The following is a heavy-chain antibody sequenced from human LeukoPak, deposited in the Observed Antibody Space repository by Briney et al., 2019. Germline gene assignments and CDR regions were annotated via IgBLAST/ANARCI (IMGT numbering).Heavy chain of an antibody. CDR3: AKAVGLIDPYDY. Sequence: GGSLRLSCAASGFTFRSYAMSWVRQAPGKGLEWVSAISGGGDTTYYADSVRGRFTISRDNSKNTLYLQMNSLRAEDTAVYYCAKAVGLIDPYDYWXXXTXVXXXS. J-gene: IGHJ4*01. V-gene: IGHV3-23*01. CDR2: ISGGGDTT. D-gene: IGHD3-16*01. CDR1: GFTFRSYA.